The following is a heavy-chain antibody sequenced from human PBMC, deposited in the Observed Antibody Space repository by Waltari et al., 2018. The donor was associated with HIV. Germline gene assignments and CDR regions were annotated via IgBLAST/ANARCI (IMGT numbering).Heavy chain of an antibody. V-gene: IGHV4-34*01. J-gene: IGHJ5*02. Sequence: QVQLQQWGAGLLKPSETLSLTCAVYGGSFSGYYWSWIRQPPGKGLEWIGEINHSGSTNYNPSLKSRVTISVDTSKNQFSLKLSSVTAADTAVYYCARGAVVVPAALTWFDPWGQGTLVTVSS. D-gene: IGHD2-2*01. CDR2: INHSGST. CDR1: GGSFSGYY. CDR3: ARGAVVVPAALTWFDP.